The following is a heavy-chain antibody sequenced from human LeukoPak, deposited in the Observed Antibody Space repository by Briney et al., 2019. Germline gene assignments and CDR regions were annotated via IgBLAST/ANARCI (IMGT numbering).Heavy chain of an antibody. V-gene: IGHV4-59*06. CDR2: IYYSGST. CDR1: GGSITSYY. Sequence: SETLSLTCIVSGGSITSYYWSWIRQHPGKGLEWIGYIYYSGSTYYNPSLKSRVTISVDTSKNQFSLKLSSVTAADTAVYYCARAVYYGDYVGYFDYWGQGTLVTVSS. J-gene: IGHJ4*02. CDR3: ARAVYYGDYVGYFDY. D-gene: IGHD4-17*01.